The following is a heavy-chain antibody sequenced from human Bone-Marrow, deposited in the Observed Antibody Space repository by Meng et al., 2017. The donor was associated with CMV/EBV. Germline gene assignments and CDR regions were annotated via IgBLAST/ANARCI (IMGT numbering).Heavy chain of an antibody. D-gene: IGHD3-3*01. CDR3: ARGTYYDFWSGYYTGAGYYYGMDV. J-gene: IGHJ6*02. Sequence: GGSLRLSCAASGFTFSSYEMNWIRQAPGKGLEWVSSISSSSSYIYYADSVKGRFTISRDNAKNSLYLQMNSLRAEDTAVYYCARGTYYDFWSGYYTGAGYYYGMDVWGQGTTVTVSS. V-gene: IGHV3-21*01. CDR1: GFTFSSYE. CDR2: ISSSSSYI.